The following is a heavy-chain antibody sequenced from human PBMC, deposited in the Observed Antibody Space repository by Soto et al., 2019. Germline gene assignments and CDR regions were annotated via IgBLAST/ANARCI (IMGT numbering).Heavy chain of an antibody. Sequence: GESLKISFKGSGYSFTSYWIGWVRQMPGKGLEWMGIIYPGDSDTRYSPSFQGQVTISADKSSSTAYLQWSSLKASDTAMYYCARPTYYYDSSGYWGPLGAFDIWGQGTMVTVSS. CDR1: GYSFTSYW. D-gene: IGHD3-22*01. J-gene: IGHJ3*02. V-gene: IGHV5-51*01. CDR2: IYPGDSDT. CDR3: ARPTYYYDSSGYWGPLGAFDI.